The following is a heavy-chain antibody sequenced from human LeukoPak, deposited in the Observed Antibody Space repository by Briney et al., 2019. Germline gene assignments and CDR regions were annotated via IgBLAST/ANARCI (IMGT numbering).Heavy chain of an antibody. Sequence: ASVTVSFKSSAYTFTIYDIKWVRQATGQGMEWLGWMNPNSGNTGYAQKFQGRVTMTRNTSISTAYMELSSLRSEDTAVYYCARSYRYDYVWGSYNWFDPWGQGTLVTVSS. CDR1: AYTFTIYD. V-gene: IGHV1-8*01. D-gene: IGHD3-16*01. J-gene: IGHJ5*02. CDR2: MNPNSGNT. CDR3: ARSYRYDYVWGSYNWFDP.